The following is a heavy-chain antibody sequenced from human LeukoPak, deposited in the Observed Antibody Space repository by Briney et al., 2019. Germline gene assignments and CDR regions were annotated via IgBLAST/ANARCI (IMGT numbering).Heavy chain of an antibody. CDR1: GGSISSSNW. CDR2: IYHSGST. J-gene: IGHJ4*02. D-gene: IGHD3-22*01. Sequence: SGTLSLTCAVSGGSISSSNWWSWVRQPPGKGLEWIGEIYHSGSTNYNPSLKSRVTISVDKSKNQFSLKLSSVTAADTAVYYCARCNYDSSGYMNFDYWGQGTLVTVSS. CDR3: ARCNYDSSGYMNFDY. V-gene: IGHV4-4*02.